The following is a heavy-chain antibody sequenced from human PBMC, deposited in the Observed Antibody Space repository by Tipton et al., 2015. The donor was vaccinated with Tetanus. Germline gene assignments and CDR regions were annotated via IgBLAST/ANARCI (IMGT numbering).Heavy chain of an antibody. CDR1: GGSISSYY. J-gene: IGHJ4*02. CDR2: IYYSGST. V-gene: IGHV4-59*01. CDR3: GRGGIAAAGGGLDY. D-gene: IGHD6-13*01. Sequence: GLVKPSETLSLTCTVSGGSISSYYWSWIRQPPGKGLEWIGYIYYSGSTNYNPSLKSRVTISVDTSKNQFSLKLSSVTAADTAVYYCGRGGIAAAGGGLDYWGQGTLVTVSS.